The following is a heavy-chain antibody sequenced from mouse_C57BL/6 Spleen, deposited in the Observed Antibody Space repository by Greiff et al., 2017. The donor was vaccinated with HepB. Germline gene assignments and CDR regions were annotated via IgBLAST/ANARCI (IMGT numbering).Heavy chain of an antibody. CDR3: ERTDGYYNRDIEG. J-gene: IGHJ1*03. Sequence: VQLQQSGPELVKPGASVKISCKASGYAFSSSWMNWVKQRPGKGLEWIGRIYPGDGDTNYNGKFKGKATLTADKSSSTAYMQLSSLTSEDSAVENGERTDGYYNRDIEGWGTGTTVTVSS. V-gene: IGHV1-82*01. CDR1: GYAFSSSW. D-gene: IGHD2-3*01. CDR2: IYPGDGDT.